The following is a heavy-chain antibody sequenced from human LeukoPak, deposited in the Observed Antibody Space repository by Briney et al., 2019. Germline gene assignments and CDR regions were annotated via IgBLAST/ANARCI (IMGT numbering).Heavy chain of an antibody. CDR1: GGSISSYY. Sequence: SETLSLTCTVSGGSISSYYWGWIRQPPGKGLEWIGSIYYSGSTYYNPSLKSRVTISVDTSKNQFSLKLSSVTAADTAVYYCARLSGYKYYFDYWGQGTLVTVSS. V-gene: IGHV4-39*01. J-gene: IGHJ4*02. CDR3: ARLSGYKYYFDY. CDR2: IYYSGST. D-gene: IGHD3-3*01.